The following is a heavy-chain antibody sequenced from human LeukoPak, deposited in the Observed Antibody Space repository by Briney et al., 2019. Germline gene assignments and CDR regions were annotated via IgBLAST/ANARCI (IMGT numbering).Heavy chain of an antibody. D-gene: IGHD1-26*01. CDR2: IYYSGST. CDR3: ARVRWEHYYYYYMDV. CDR1: GGSISSYY. Sequence: SETLSLTCTVSGGSISSYYWSWIRQPPGKGLEWIGYIYYSGSTNYNPSLKSRVTISVDTSKNQFSLKLSSVTAADTAVYYCARVRWEHYYYYYMDVWGKGTTVTVSS. J-gene: IGHJ6*03. V-gene: IGHV4-59*01.